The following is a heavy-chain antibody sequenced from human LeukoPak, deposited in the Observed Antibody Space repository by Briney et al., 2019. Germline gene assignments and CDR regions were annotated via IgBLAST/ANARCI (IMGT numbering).Heavy chain of an antibody. CDR3: AKDPGYSYGSG. Sequence: GGTLRLSCAASGFTLSSYAMSWVRQAPGKGLEWVAVISYDGSNKYYADSVKGRFTISRDNSKNTLYLQMNSLRAEDTAVYYCAKDPGYSYGSGWGQGTLVTVSS. D-gene: IGHD5-18*01. CDR2: ISYDGSNK. CDR1: GFTLSSYA. J-gene: IGHJ4*02. V-gene: IGHV3-30*18.